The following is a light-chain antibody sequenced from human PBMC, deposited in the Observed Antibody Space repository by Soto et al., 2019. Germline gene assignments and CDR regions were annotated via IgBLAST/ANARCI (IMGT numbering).Light chain of an antibody. CDR1: SSDVGGYKY. J-gene: IGLJ1*01. CDR3: CSYAGSDNYV. CDR2: EVN. Sequence: QSALTQPPSASGSPGQSVTISCTGTSSDVGGYKYVSRYQQHPGKAPKLMIYEVNRRPSGVPDRFSGSKSGNTASLTVSGLQAEDEADYYCCSYAGSDNYVFGTGTKLTVL. V-gene: IGLV2-8*01.